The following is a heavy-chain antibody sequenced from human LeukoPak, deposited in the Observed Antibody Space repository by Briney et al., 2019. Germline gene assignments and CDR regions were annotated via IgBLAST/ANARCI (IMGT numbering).Heavy chain of an antibody. CDR2: IHYSGSI. CDR3: ASQKTLVRGAIRLFDASDI. V-gene: IGHV4-39*01. J-gene: IGHJ3*02. CDR1: GGSISSNSYF. Sequence: SETLSLTCTVSGGSISSNSYFWGWIRQPPGKGLEWIGIIHYSGSIYYSPSLKSRLSISIDTSKNQFSLKLSSATAADTAVYYCASQKTLVRGAIRLFDASDIWGQGTVVTVSS. D-gene: IGHD3-10*01.